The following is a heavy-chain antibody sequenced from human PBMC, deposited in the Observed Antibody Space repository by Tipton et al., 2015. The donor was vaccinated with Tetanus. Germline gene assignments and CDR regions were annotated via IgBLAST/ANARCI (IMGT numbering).Heavy chain of an antibody. CDR2: IKQDGSEK. V-gene: IGHV3-7*01. CDR1: GFTLSTYW. CDR3: ARAHLTASRMSPWGT. J-gene: IGHJ5*02. Sequence: SLRLFCAASGFTLSTYWMRWVRQDPGKGLEWVASIKQDGSEKYYVDSVKGRFTISRDKAKNSLHLQMNSLTAEETAFYHCARAHLTASRMSPWGTWGQGTLVTVSS. D-gene: IGHD3-16*01.